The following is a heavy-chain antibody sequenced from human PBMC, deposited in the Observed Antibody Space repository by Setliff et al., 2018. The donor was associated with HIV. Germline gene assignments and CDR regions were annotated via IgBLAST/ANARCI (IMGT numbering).Heavy chain of an antibody. J-gene: IGHJ5*02. V-gene: IGHV4-4*08. Sequence: SETLSLTCAVSSESIVSYYWNWIRQPPGRGLEWIGYIHTSGRTKYNPSLKSRLAILVGTSKKQFSLRLTSVTAADTAVYYCSRAAYDAVDWLDPWGQGTLVTVSS. CDR3: SRAAYDAVDWLDP. D-gene: IGHD1-1*01. CDR2: IHTSGRT. CDR1: SESIVSYY.